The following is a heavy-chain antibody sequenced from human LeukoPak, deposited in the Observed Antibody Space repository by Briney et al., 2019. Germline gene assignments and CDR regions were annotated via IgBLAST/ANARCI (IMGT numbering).Heavy chain of an antibody. CDR1: GGSFSDYY. D-gene: IGHD6-25*01. J-gene: IGHJ6*03. Sequence: SETLSLTCAVYGGSFSDYYWSWIRQPPGKGLEWIGTISYSGTTYYSPSLKSRVTISLDTSKNQFSLKLSSVTAADTAIYYCARDFSSGSTVYYYYYMDVWGKGTTVTVSS. CDR2: ISYSGTT. CDR3: ARDFSSGSTVYYYYYMDV. V-gene: IGHV4-34*01.